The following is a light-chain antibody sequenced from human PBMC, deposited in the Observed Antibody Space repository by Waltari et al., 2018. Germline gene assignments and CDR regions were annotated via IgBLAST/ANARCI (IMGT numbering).Light chain of an antibody. CDR3: AAWDDSLNGYVV. Sequence: QSVLTQPPSASGTPGQRVTISCSGRSSNIGSDSVNWYQQVPGTAPKLLRYKNCRRPSGVHGRFTGSKSGTSASLAISGLQSEDEADYYCAAWDDSLNGYVVFGGGTKLTVL. J-gene: IGLJ2*01. CDR1: SSNIGSDS. V-gene: IGLV1-44*01. CDR2: KNC.